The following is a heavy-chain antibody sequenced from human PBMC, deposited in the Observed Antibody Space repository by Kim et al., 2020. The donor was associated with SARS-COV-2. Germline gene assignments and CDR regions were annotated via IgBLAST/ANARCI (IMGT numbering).Heavy chain of an antibody. CDR1: GFTFSTYR. CDR2: ISRSGNYI. J-gene: IGHJ4*02. Sequence: GGSLRLSCAASGFTFSTYRMTWVRQPPGKGLEWISYISRSGNYIYYADSVKGRFTISRDNAKNSLYLQMNSLRADDTAVYFCVRDSFATVTTSGGINLDYWGQGILVTVSS. CDR3: VRDSFATVTTSGGINLDY. D-gene: IGHD4-17*01. V-gene: IGHV3-21*06.